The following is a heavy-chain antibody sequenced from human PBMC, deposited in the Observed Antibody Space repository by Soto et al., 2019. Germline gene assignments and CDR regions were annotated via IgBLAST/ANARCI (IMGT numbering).Heavy chain of an antibody. CDR3: AVSLYGVVLHYYYRMDV. D-gene: IGHD3-3*01. Sequence: AGGSLRLSCAASGFTFSSYAMHWVRQAPGKGLEWVAVISYDGSNKYYADSVKGRFTISRDNSKNTLYLQMNSLTFEDTAFYYCAVSLYGVVLHYYYRMDVWGPGTSVTVSS. V-gene: IGHV3-30-3*01. CDR2: ISYDGSNK. J-gene: IGHJ6*02. CDR1: GFTFSSYA.